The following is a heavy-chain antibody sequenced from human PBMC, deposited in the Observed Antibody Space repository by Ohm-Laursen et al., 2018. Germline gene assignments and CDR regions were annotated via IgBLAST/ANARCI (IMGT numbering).Heavy chain of an antibody. CDR3: AKTGRFGELLPRNYYGMDV. Sequence: GQTLSLTCAASGFTFSNFWMNWVRQAPGKGLEWVAATSYDGNNQFYADSVKGRFTISRDSSKNTLYLQMNSLRAEDTAVYYCAKTGRFGELLPRNYYGMDVWGQGTTVTVSS. CDR2: TSYDGNNQ. D-gene: IGHD3-10*01. J-gene: IGHJ6*02. CDR1: GFTFSNFW. V-gene: IGHV3-30*18.